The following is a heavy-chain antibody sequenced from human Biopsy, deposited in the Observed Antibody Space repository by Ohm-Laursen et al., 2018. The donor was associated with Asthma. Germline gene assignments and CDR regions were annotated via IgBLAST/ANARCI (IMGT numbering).Heavy chain of an antibody. CDR2: IYRNGYT. J-gene: IGHJ4*02. D-gene: IGHD2-21*02. CDR3: ARGWNCGGDCYSLDS. CDR1: GYSIDSGDYS. Sequence: TLSLTCSVSGYSIDSGDYSWTWIRQSPGVGLELIGYIYRNGYTYYNPTLKNRVTISIDRSKNQFSLRLRSVTAADTAVYYCARGWNCGGDCYSLDSWGQGTLVTVSS. V-gene: IGHV4-30-2*06.